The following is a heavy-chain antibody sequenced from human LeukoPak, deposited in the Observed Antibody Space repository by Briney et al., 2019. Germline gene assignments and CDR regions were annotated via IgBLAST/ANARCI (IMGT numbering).Heavy chain of an antibody. D-gene: IGHD3-9*01. J-gene: IGHJ4*02. CDR2: IYSGGST. CDR3: AKDRGLRYFDWSFDY. CDR1: GFTVFNNY. Sequence: TGGSLRLSCAPSGFTVFNNYMSWVRRAPGKGLEWVSLIYSGGSTYYADSVKGRFTISRDNSKNTLYLQMNSLRAEDTALYYCAKDRGLRYFDWSFDYWGQGTLVTVSS. V-gene: IGHV3-53*05.